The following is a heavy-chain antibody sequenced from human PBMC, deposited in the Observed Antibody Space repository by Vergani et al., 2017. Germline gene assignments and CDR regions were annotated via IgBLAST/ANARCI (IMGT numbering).Heavy chain of an antibody. CDR2: IYYSGST. CDR1: GGSISSSSYY. V-gene: IGHV4-39*07. CDR3: ARTVKYSSSWSYHFDY. D-gene: IGHD6-13*01. Sequence: QLQLQESGPGLVKPSETLSLTCTVSGGSISSSSYYWGWIRQPPGKGLEWIGSIYYSGSTYYNPSLKSRVTISVDTSKSQFSLKLSSVTAADTAVYYCARTVKYSSSWSYHFDYWGQGTLVTVSS. J-gene: IGHJ4*02.